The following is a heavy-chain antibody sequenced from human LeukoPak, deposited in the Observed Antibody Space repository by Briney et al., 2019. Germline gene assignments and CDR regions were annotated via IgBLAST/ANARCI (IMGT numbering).Heavy chain of an antibody. CDR3: ARGIVGADNAFDI. V-gene: IGHV1-8*03. CDR2: MNPNSGNT. J-gene: IGHJ3*02. CDR1: GYTFTNYY. D-gene: IGHD1-26*01. Sequence: GASVKVSCKPSGYTFTNYYMFWVRQAPGQGLEWMGWMNPNSGNTGYAQKFQGRVTIARNTSISTAYMELSSLRSEDTAVYYCARGIVGADNAFDIWGQGTMITVSS.